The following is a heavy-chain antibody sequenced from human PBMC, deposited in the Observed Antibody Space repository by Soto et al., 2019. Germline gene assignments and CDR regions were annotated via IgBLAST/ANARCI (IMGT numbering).Heavy chain of an antibody. CDR3: ARMGPRAARPSY. V-gene: IGHV3-11*01. CDR1: GFTFSDYD. J-gene: IGHJ4*02. D-gene: IGHD6-6*01. CDR2: VSSSGTTL. Sequence: QVQLVESGGGLVKPGGSLRLSCAASGFTFSDYDMSWIRQAPGKGLERVSFVSSSGTTLYYADSVKGRFTISRDNAKNSLYLQLNSLMAEDTAVYYCARMGPRAARPSYWGQGTLVTVSS.